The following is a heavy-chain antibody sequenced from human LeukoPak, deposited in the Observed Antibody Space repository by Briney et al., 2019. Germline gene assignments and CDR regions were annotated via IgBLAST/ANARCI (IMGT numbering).Heavy chain of an antibody. CDR3: AELGITMIGGV. CDR2: IYSDGSRT. J-gene: IGHJ6*04. V-gene: IGHV3-74*01. CDR1: GFTFNNYI. D-gene: IGHD3-10*02. Sequence: PGGSLRLSCAASGFTFNNYIMNWVRQAPGKGLVWVSRIYSDGSRTNYADSVKGRFTISGDNAKNTLYLQMNSLRAEDTAVYYCAELGITMIGGVWGKGTTVTISS.